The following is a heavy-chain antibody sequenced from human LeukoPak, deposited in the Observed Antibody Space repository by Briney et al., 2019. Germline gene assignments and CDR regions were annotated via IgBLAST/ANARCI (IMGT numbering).Heavy chain of an antibody. CDR3: ARATYYYDSVDAFDI. J-gene: IGHJ3*02. Sequence: GGSLRLSCVASGFPFSTYSMSWVRKPPGKGLEWVSIMYGHGETTYYADPVKGRFTISRDNAKNSLYLQMNSLRAEDTAMYYCARATYYYDSVDAFDIWGQGTMVTVSS. D-gene: IGHD3-10*01. V-gene: IGHV3-23*01. CDR2: MYGHGETT. CDR1: GFPFSTYS.